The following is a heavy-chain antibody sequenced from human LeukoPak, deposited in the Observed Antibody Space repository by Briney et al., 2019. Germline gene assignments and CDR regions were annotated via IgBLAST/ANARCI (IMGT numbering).Heavy chain of an antibody. V-gene: IGHV3-23*01. CDR3: ASGGVYCSGSYHSDY. CDR1: GFTFSSYA. Sequence: GGSLRLSCAASGFTFSSYAMSWVRQAPGKGLEWVSAISGSGGSTYYADSVKGRFTISRDNSKNTLYLQMNSLRAEDTAVYYCASGGVYCSGSYHSDYWGQGTLVTVSS. J-gene: IGHJ4*02. CDR2: ISGSGGST. D-gene: IGHD3-10*01.